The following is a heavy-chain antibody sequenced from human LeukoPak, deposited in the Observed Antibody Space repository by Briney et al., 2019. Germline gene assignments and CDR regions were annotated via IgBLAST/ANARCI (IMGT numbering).Heavy chain of an antibody. D-gene: IGHD3-16*01. Sequence: PSETLSLTCTVSGGSISSNTYYWGWIRQPPGKGLEWIGNVYYRGRTYYNPSLKSRVTISIDTSKNQFSLKLTSVTAADTAVYYCARDWGHGWFDPWGQGTLVTVSS. CDR1: GGSISSNTYY. J-gene: IGHJ5*02. CDR2: VYYRGRT. V-gene: IGHV4-39*07. CDR3: ARDWGHGWFDP.